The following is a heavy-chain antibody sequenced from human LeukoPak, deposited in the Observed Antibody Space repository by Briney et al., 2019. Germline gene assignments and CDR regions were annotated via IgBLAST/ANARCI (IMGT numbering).Heavy chain of an antibody. D-gene: IGHD3-3*01. CDR3: AAWRGVPLRTSKNWFDP. CDR1: GGSFSGYY. Sequence: SETLSLTCAVYGGSFSGYYWSWIRQPPGKGLEWIGEINHSGSTNYNPSLKSRVTISVDTSKNQFSLKLSSVTAADTAVYYCAAWRGVPLRTSKNWFDPWGQGTLVTVSS. V-gene: IGHV4-34*01. J-gene: IGHJ5*02. CDR2: INHSGST.